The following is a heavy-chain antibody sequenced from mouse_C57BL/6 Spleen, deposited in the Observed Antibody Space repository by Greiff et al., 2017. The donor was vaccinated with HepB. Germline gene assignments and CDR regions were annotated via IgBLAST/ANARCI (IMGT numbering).Heavy chain of an antibody. CDR2: INPSSGYT. V-gene: IGHV1-7*01. J-gene: IGHJ2*01. D-gene: IGHD2-5*01. CDR1: GYTFTSYW. CDR3: AREDYSNYVSFDY. Sequence: QVQLQQSGAELAKPGASVKLSCKASGYTFTSYWMHWVKQRPGQGLEWIGYINPSSGYTKYNQKFKDKATLTADNSSSTAYMQLSSLTYEDSAVYYCAREDYSNYVSFDYWGQGTTLTVSS.